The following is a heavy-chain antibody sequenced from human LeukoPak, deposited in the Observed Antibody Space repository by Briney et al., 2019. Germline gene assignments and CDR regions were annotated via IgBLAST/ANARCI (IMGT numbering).Heavy chain of an antibody. Sequence: GGSLRLSCAASGFTFSSYGMHWVRQAPGKGLEWVAVIWYDGSNKYYADSVKGRFTISRDNSKNTLYLQMNSLRAEDTAVYYCARDQSGLRNDYWGQGTLVTVSS. D-gene: IGHD5/OR15-5a*01. CDR3: ARDQSGLRNDY. CDR1: GFTFSSYG. V-gene: IGHV3-33*01. CDR2: IWYDGSNK. J-gene: IGHJ4*02.